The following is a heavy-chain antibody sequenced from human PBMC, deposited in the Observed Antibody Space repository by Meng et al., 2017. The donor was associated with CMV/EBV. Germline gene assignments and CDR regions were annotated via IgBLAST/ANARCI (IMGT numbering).Heavy chain of an antibody. CDR3: ASRLGYCSSTSCADAFDI. CDR1: GYSFTSYW. CDR2: IYPGDSDT. D-gene: IGHD2-2*01. J-gene: IGHJ3*02. V-gene: IGHV5-51*01. Sequence: GGSLRLSWKGSGYSFTSYWIGWVRQMPGKGLEWTGIIYPGDSDTRYSPSFQGQVTISADKSISTAYLQWSSLKASDTAMYYCASRLGYCSSTSCADAFDIWGQGTMVTVSS.